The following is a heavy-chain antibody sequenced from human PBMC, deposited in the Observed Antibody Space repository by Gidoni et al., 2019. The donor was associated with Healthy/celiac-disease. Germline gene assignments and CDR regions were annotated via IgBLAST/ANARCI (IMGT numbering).Heavy chain of an antibody. CDR1: GFTFSSYW. D-gene: IGHD3-22*01. CDR2: IKQDGSEK. V-gene: IGHV3-7*03. CDR3: ARDPFLDDYYDSSGPFDY. Sequence: EVQLVESGGGLVQPGGSLRLSCAASGFTFSSYWMIWVRQAPGKGLEGVANIKQDGSEKYYVDSVKGRFTISRDNAKNSLYLQMNSLRAEDTAVYYCARDPFLDDYYDSSGPFDYWGQGTLVTVSS. J-gene: IGHJ4*02.